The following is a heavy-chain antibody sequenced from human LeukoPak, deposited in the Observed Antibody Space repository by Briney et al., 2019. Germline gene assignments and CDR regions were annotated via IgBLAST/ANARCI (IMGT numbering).Heavy chain of an antibody. Sequence: GGSLRLSCAPSGFTFSGYHMSWMRQAPGEGLEWVSFFVTRSTYTNYADSVKGRFTISRDNAKNSLYLQMNSLRAEDTAVYYCARDIDLTAGIMDVWGPGTTVTVSS. D-gene: IGHD1-14*01. V-gene: IGHV3-11*05. CDR3: ARDIDLTAGIMDV. J-gene: IGHJ6*02. CDR2: FVTRSTYT. CDR1: GFTFSGYH.